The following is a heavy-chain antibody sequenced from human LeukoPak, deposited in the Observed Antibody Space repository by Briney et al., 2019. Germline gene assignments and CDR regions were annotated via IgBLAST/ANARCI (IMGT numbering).Heavy chain of an antibody. V-gene: IGHV3-23*01. D-gene: IGHD1-20*01. CDR1: GYTFRSYA. CDR3: GKGGGMTGEDFDY. Sequence: GGSLRLSCAASGYTFRSYAMSWVRQAPGKGLEWVSAISGSGGSTYYADSVKGRFTISRDNSKNTLYLQMNSLRAEDTAVYYCGKGGGMTGEDFDYWGQGTLVTVSS. CDR2: ISGSGGST. J-gene: IGHJ4*02.